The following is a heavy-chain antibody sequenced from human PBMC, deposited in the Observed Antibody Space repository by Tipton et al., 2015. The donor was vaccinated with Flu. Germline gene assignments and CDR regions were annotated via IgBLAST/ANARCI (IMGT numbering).Heavy chain of an antibody. J-gene: IGHJ4*02. CDR2: IYHSGST. D-gene: IGHD3-16*01. CDR3: ATFKRNPYYHFDY. V-gene: IGHV4-38-2*01. Sequence: LRLSCAVSGYSISSGYYWGWIRQPPGKGLEWIGSIYHSGSTYYNPSLKSRVTISVDTSKNQFSLKLSSVTAADTAVYYCATFKRNPYYHFDYWGQGTLVTVSS. CDR1: GYSISSGYY.